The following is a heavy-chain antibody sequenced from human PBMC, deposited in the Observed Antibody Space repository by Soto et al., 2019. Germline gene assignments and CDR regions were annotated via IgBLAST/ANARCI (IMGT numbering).Heavy chain of an antibody. CDR3: ARDETAAVANYYYYGMDV. CDR1: GYTFTRYG. CDR2: ISAYNGNT. D-gene: IGHD6-25*01. Sequence: QVQLVQSGAEVKKPGASVKVSCKASGYTFTRYGISWVRQAPGQGLEWMGWISAYNGNTNYAQKLQGRVTMTTDTSTSTAYMELRSLTSDDTPVYYCARDETAAVANYYYYGMDVWGQGTTVTVSS. J-gene: IGHJ6*02. V-gene: IGHV1-18*04.